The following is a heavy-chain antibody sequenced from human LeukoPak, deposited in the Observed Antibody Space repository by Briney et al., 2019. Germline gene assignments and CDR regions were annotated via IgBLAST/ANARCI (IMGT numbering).Heavy chain of an antibody. CDR1: GFTFSSYW. V-gene: IGHV3-7*01. Sequence: GGSLSLSCAASGFTFSSYWMSWVRQAPGKGLEWVANIKQDGSEKYYVDSVKGRFTISRDNDKNSLYLQMNSLRAEDTAVYYCARAGLGLRFLEWLLSDAFDIWGQGTMVTVSS. CDR2: IKQDGSEK. D-gene: IGHD3-3*01. J-gene: IGHJ3*02. CDR3: ARAGLGLRFLEWLLSDAFDI.